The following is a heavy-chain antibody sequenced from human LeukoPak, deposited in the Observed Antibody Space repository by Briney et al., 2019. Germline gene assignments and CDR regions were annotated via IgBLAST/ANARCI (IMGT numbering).Heavy chain of an antibody. Sequence: ASVKVSCKASGYTFTSYDINWVRQATGQGLEWMGWMNPHSGNTVYAQKFQGRVTMTRNTAISTAYMDLSSLRSEDTAVYYCARDPIVGATTDWFDPWGQGTLVTVSS. CDR2: MNPHSGNT. D-gene: IGHD1-26*01. CDR3: ARDPIVGATTDWFDP. J-gene: IGHJ5*02. CDR1: GYTFTSYD. V-gene: IGHV1-8*01.